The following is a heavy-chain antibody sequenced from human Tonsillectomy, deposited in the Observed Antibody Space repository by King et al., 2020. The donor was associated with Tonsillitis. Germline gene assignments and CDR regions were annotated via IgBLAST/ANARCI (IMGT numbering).Heavy chain of an antibody. CDR3: ARGPNDFDL. J-gene: IGHJ2*01. V-gene: IGHV4-59*01. CDR1: GGSISSYY. Sequence: VQLQESGPGLVKPSETLSLTCTVSGGSISSYYWSWIRQPPGKGLEWSGYIYDHGSTNYTPSLTSRVTMSVDTSKNQFSLNLSSVTAADTAVYYCARGPNDFDLWGRGTLVTVSS. CDR2: IYDHGST.